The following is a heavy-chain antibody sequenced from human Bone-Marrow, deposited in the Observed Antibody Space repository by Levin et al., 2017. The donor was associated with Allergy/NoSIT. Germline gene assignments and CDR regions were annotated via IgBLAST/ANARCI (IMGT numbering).Heavy chain of an antibody. J-gene: IGHJ3*02. Sequence: KLGESLKISCNVSGYSFTNYWISWVRQMPGKGLEWMGRIDPSDSYTTYSPSFQGHVTISVDKSISTAYLQWSSLKASDTAMYYCARQGNGWFGELSSPGTFDIWGQGTMVTVSS. V-gene: IGHV5-10-1*01. CDR3: ARQGNGWFGELSSPGTFDI. D-gene: IGHD3-10*01. CDR1: GYSFTNYW. CDR2: IDPSDSYT.